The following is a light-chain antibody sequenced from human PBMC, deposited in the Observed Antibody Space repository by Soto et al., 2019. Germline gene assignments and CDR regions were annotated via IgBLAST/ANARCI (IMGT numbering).Light chain of an antibody. V-gene: IGKV3D-15*01. CDR3: QQYNNWPQT. J-gene: IGKJ1*01. CDR2: GAS. Sequence: EVVLTQSPATLSVSPGERATLSCMASQSVYSNLAWFQQKPGQAPRLLIYGASTGATGIPARFSGSGSGTEFTLTISSLQSEDFAVYYCQQYNNWPQTFGQGTKVDI. CDR1: QSVYSN.